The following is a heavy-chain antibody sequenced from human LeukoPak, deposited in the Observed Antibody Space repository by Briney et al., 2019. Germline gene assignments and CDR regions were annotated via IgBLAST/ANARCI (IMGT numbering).Heavy chain of an antibody. D-gene: IGHD3-10*01. CDR1: GFTFTSSA. CDR2: IVVGSGNT. Sequence: PVKVSCTASGFTFTSSAMQWVRQARGQRLEWIGWIVVGSGNTNYAHNFQERVTITRDMSTSTAYMELSSLRSEDTAVYYCAADVWVRGVITVVYYYYGRDVWGQGPRVSVFS. V-gene: IGHV1-58*02. J-gene: IGHJ6*02. CDR3: AADVWVRGVITVVYYYYGRDV.